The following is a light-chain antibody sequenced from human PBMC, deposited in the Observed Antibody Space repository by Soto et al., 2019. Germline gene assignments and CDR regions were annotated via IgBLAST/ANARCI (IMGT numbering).Light chain of an antibody. CDR1: QSVSSN. V-gene: IGKV3-15*01. J-gene: IGKJ3*01. Sequence: EIVMTQSPATLSVSPGERATLSCRASQSVSSNLAWYQQKPGQAPRLLIYGASTRATGIPARFSGSGSGTEFTLSISSLQSEDFAVYYCQQYNKWPFTFGPGTKVDTK. CDR3: QQYNKWPFT. CDR2: GAS.